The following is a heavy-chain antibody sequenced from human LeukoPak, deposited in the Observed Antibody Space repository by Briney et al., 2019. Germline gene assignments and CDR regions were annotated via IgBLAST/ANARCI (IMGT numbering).Heavy chain of an antibody. V-gene: IGHV4-39*07. CDR3: ARELDYGDYVGGPYYFDY. J-gene: IGHJ4*02. CDR2: IYYSGST. Sequence: PSETLSLTCTVSGGSISSNNYYWGWIRQSPGRGLGWIGSIYYSGSTSYNPSLKSRVTISVDTSKNQFSLKLSSVTAADTAMYYCARELDYGDYVGGPYYFDYWGQGTLVTVSS. CDR1: GGSISSNNYY. D-gene: IGHD4-17*01.